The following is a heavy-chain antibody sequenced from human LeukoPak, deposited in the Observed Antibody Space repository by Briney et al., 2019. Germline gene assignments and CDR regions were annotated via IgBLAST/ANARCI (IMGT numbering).Heavy chain of an antibody. CDR2: ISSSSSYI. CDR3: ARVWDYGDYAFDY. Sequence: GGSLRLSCAASGFTFSSYSMNWVRQAPGKGLEWVSSISSSSSYIYYADSVKSRFTISRDNAKNSLYLQMNSLRAEDTAVYYCARVWDYGDYAFDYWGQGTLVTVSS. J-gene: IGHJ4*02. CDR1: GFTFSSYS. D-gene: IGHD4-17*01. V-gene: IGHV3-21*01.